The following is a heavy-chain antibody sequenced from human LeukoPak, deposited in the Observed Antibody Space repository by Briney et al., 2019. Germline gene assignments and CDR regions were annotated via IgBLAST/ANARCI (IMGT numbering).Heavy chain of an antibody. CDR1: GFTFSSYS. CDR3: ATHYYGSGYTAY. CDR2: ISSSSSYI. J-gene: IGHJ4*02. V-gene: IGHV3-21*01. Sequence: PGRSLRLSCAASGFTFSSYSMNWVRQAPGKGLEWVSSISSSSSYIYYADSVKGRFTISRDNAKNSVYLQMNSLRAEDTAVFYCATHYYGSGYTAYWGQGTLVTVSS. D-gene: IGHD3-10*01.